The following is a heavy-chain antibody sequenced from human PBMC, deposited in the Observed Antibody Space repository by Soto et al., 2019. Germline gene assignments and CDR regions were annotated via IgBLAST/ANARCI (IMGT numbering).Heavy chain of an antibody. D-gene: IGHD4-17*01. J-gene: IGHJ4*02. CDR2: VSQDGTA. V-gene: IGHV3-23*01. CDR3: AKDMRPDGVWDFDY. Sequence: VQLLESGGGLAQPGGSLRLSCAASGFTFSTYTMAWVRQAPGRGPEWVAGVSQDGTAHYADYVKGRFTISRDNYRDTVYLQMITLRGEDTAVYYCAKDMRPDGVWDFDYWGQGTLVTVSS. CDR1: GFTFSTYT.